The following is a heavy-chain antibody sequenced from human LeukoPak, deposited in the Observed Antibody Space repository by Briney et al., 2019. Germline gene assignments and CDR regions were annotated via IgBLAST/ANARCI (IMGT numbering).Heavy chain of an antibody. CDR1: GGSIGSSSYY. V-gene: IGHV4-39*01. CDR3: ASGYSGSLFAFDI. CDR2: IYYSGST. J-gene: IGHJ3*02. D-gene: IGHD5-12*01. Sequence: SETLSLTCTVSGGSIGSSSYYWGWIRQPPGKGLEWIGSIYYSGSTYYNPSLKSRVTISVDTSKNQFSLKLSSVTAADTAVYYCASGYSGSLFAFDIWGQGTMVTVSS.